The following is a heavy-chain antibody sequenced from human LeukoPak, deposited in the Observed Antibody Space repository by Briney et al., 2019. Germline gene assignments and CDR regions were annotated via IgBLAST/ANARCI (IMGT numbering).Heavy chain of an antibody. CDR2: INPNSGGT. CDR1: GYTFTTYV. J-gene: IGHJ5*02. V-gene: IGHV1-2*02. D-gene: IGHD2-2*01. CDR3: ARGAAIVVVPAAKDNWFDP. Sequence: ASVKVSCKASGYTFTTYVISWVRQAPGQGLEWMGWINPNSGGTDYAQNFQGRVSMTRDMSINTAYMELTGLTSDDTAVYYCARGAAIVVVPAAKDNWFDPWGQGTLVTVSS.